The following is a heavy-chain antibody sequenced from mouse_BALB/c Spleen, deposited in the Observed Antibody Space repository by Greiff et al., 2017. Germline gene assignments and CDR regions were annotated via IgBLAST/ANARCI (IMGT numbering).Heavy chain of an antibody. J-gene: IGHJ2*01. V-gene: IGHV1-14*01. CDR3: ARDYRYGPYYFDY. CDR1: GYTFTSYV. Sequence: VQLQQSGPELVKPGASVKMSCKASGYTFTSYVMHWMKQKPGQGLEWIGYINPYNDGTKYNEKFKGKATLTSDKSSSTAYMVLSSLTSEDSAVYYCARDYRYGPYYFDYWGQGTTLTVSS. CDR2: INPYNDGT. D-gene: IGHD2-14*01.